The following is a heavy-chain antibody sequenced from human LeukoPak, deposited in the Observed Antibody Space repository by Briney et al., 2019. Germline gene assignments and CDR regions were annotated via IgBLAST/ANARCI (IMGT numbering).Heavy chain of an antibody. CDR1: GFTFSSYW. CDR3: ARADESSPHSDAFDI. J-gene: IGHJ3*02. CDR2: IKQDGSEK. V-gene: IGHV3-7*01. Sequence: GGSLRLSCAASGFTFSSYWMSWVRQAPGKGLEWVSNIKQDGSEKYYVDSVKGRFTISRDNAKNSPYLQMNSLRAEDTAVYYCARADESSPHSDAFDIWGQGTLVTVSS.